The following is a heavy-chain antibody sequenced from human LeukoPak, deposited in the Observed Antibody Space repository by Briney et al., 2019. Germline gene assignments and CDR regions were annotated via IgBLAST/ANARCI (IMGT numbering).Heavy chain of an antibody. CDR3: ATYSRGSYYWSFDL. Sequence: LATLSLTCTVSGGSLRRYYGSWIRQPPGKGREGIGYIYYRGMTNNNPSLKGRGNISLDTSKNQFSLKLSSVTAADTAVYYCATYSRGSYYWSFDLWGRGTLVTVSS. D-gene: IGHD3-22*01. V-gene: IGHV4-59*13. J-gene: IGHJ2*01. CDR2: IYYRGMT. CDR1: GGSLRRYY.